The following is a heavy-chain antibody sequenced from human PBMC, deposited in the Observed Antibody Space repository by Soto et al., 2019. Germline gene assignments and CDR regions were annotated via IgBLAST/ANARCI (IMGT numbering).Heavy chain of an antibody. J-gene: IGHJ6*02. CDR2: IAYDGSNE. Sequence: QVQLVESGGGVVQPGGSLRLSCAASGYTFSRYGMHWVRQAPGKGLEWVTFIAYDGSNEYYADSVKGRFTIARDNSKNTLYLQMNSLRAADTAVYYCAKMTTALGYYHHAMDVWGQGTTVSVSS. V-gene: IGHV3-30*18. CDR3: AKMTTALGYYHHAMDV. CDR1: GYTFSRYG. D-gene: IGHD5-18*01.